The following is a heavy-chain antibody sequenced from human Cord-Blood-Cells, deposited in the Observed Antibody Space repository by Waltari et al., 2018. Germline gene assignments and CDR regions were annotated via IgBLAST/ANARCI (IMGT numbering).Heavy chain of an antibody. CDR2: IYSGGST. V-gene: IGHV3-53*01. Sequence: LRLSCAASGFTVSSNYMSWVRQAPGKGLEWVSVIYSGGSTYYADSVKGRFTISRDNSKNTLYLQMNSLRAEDTAVYYCARSYSNYYYYGMDVWGQGTTVTVSS. J-gene: IGHJ6*02. CDR3: ARSYSNYYYYGMDV. D-gene: IGHD4-4*01. CDR1: GFTVSSNY.